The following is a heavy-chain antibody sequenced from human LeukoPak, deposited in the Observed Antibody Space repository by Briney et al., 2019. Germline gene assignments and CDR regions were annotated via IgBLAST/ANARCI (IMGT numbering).Heavy chain of an antibody. J-gene: IGHJ4*02. CDR2: IYYSGST. Sequence: SETLSLTCTVSGGSISSSSYYWGWIRQPPGKGLEWIGSIYYSGSTYYNPSLKSRVTISVDTSKNQFSLKLSSVTAADTAVYYCARLLKSGGGNSAWGQGTLVTVSS. CDR3: ARLLKSGGGNSA. D-gene: IGHD4-23*01. V-gene: IGHV4-39*01. CDR1: GGSISSSSYY.